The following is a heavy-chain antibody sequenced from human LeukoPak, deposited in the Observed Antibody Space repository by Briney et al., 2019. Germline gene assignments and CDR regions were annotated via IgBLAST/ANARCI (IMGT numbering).Heavy chain of an antibody. CDR1: GGSISSSSYY. Sequence: PSETLSLTCTVSGGSISSSSYYWGWIRQPPGKGLEWIGSIYYSGSTYYNPSLKSRVTISVDTSKNQFSLKLSSVTAADTAVYYCARHTRRGPPDYWGQGTLVTVSS. CDR2: IYYSGST. D-gene: IGHD1-26*01. CDR3: ARHTRRGPPDY. V-gene: IGHV4-39*01. J-gene: IGHJ4*02.